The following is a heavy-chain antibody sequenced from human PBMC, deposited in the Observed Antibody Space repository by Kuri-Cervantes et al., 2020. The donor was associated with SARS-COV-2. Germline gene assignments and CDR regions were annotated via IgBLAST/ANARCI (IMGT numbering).Heavy chain of an antibody. J-gene: IGHJ6*02. CDR2: IYYSGST. V-gene: IGHV4-59*12. CDR3: VRGGRIAVAGILLPLYYYGMDV. D-gene: IGHD6-19*01. Sequence: SESLSLTCTVSGCSISSYYWSWIRQPPGKGLEWIGYIYYSGSTNYNPSLKSRVTISVDTSKNQFSLQLSSVTAADTAVYYCVRGGRIAVAGILLPLYYYGMDVWGQGTTVTVSS. CDR1: GCSISSYY.